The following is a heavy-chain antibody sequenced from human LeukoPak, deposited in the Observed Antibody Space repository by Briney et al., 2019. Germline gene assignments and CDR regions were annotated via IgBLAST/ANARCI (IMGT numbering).Heavy chain of an antibody. V-gene: IGHV3-30*18. CDR2: ISYDGSNK. J-gene: IGHJ4*02. CDR1: GFTFSSYG. CDR3: AKDSPIAAADPLNYFDY. D-gene: IGHD6-13*01. Sequence: PGGSLRLSCAASGFTFSSYGMHWVRQAPGKGLEWVAVISYDGSNKYYADSVKGRFTISRDNSKNTLYLQMNSLRAEDTAVYYCAKDSPIAAADPLNYFDYWGQGTLVTVSS.